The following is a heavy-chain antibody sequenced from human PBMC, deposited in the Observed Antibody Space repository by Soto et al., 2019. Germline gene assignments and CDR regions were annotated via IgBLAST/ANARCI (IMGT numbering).Heavy chain of an antibody. CDR3: ARAGIAAAGSGEYGMGV. D-gene: IGHD6-13*01. CDR2: INPNSGTT. V-gene: IGHV1-2*02. CDR1: GSTFTGHY. J-gene: IGHJ6*02. Sequence: QVRLVQSGAELKKPGASVKVSCKASGSTFTGHYIHWVRQAPGQGLEWMGWINPNSGTTKYAQKFQGRVTLTRETSITTAYMELNSLKSDDTAVYYCARAGIAAAGSGEYGMGVWGQGTTVIVSS.